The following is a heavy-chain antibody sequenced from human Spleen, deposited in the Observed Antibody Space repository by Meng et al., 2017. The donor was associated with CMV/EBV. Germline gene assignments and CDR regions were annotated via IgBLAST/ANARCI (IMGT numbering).Heavy chain of an antibody. CDR2: IYSSGST. J-gene: IGHJ4*02. Sequence: SIRSSSAYWGWICQPPGRGLEWIGSIYSSGSTYYNTSIKSRVTISVDTSKNQFSLKLSSVTAADTAVYSCARHVIGYCSSTSCSTPDYWGQGTLVTVSS. CDR1: SIRSSSAY. V-gene: IGHV4-39*01. CDR3: ARHVIGYCSSTSCSTPDY. D-gene: IGHD2-2*01.